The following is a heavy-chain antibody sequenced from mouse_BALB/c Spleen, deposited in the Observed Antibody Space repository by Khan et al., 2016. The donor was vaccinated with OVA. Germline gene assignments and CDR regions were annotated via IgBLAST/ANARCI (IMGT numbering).Heavy chain of an antibody. CDR3: ARPAYDGYYDY. CDR2: ISTYSGST. V-gene: IGHV1S137*01. J-gene: IGHJ2*01. D-gene: IGHD2-3*01. CDR1: GYTFTDYA. Sequence: QVQLKESGPELVRPGVSVKISCKGSGYTFTDYAMYWVKQSHAKSLEWIGLISTYSGSTNYNQKFKGKVTMNVDKSSSAAYMELARLTSEDSAIYYCARPAYDGYYDYWGQGTALTVSS.